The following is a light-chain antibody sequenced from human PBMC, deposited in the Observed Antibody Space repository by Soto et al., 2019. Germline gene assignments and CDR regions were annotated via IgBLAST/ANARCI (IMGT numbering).Light chain of an antibody. Sequence: QSALTQPASVSGSPGQSITISCTGTSSDVGSYNLVSWYQQHPGKAPKLMIYEGSKRPSGVSNRFSGSKSGNTASLTISGLQAEDEADYFCCSYPGSSSYVFGTVTKLTVL. V-gene: IGLV2-23*01. J-gene: IGLJ1*01. CDR2: EGS. CDR1: SSDVGSYNL. CDR3: CSYPGSSSYV.